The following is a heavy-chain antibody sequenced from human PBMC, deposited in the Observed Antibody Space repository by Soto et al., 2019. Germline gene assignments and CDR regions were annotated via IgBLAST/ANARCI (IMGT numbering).Heavy chain of an antibody. Sequence: ASVNVSCKASGYSFTNNDVSWVRRATGQGPEWMGWMNPGSGDTGYAQKFQGRVTMTRDISIATAYMELSSLRSDDTAIYYCARMETFGSLNWFDPWGQGTLVTVSS. CDR1: GYSFTNND. V-gene: IGHV1-8*01. J-gene: IGHJ5*02. CDR2: MNPGSGDT. D-gene: IGHD3-16*01. CDR3: ARMETFGSLNWFDP.